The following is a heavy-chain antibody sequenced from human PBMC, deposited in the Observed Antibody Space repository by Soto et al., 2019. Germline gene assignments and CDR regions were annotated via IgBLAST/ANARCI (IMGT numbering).Heavy chain of an antibody. J-gene: IGHJ4*02. V-gene: IGHV3-23*01. CDR2: INSGGRT. CDR3: TKDLRPDGVWDFDY. Sequence: PGGSLRLSCAASGFTFSSYTMNWVRQAPGKGLEWVSGINSGGRTYYADSVKGRFTISRDDSKNTLYLQIISLRAEDTAVYYCTKDLRPDGVWDFDYWGQGTLVTVSS. D-gene: IGHD4-17*01. CDR1: GFTFSSYT.